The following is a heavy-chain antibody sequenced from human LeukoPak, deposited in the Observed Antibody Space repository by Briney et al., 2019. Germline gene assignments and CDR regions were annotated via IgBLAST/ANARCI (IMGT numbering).Heavy chain of an antibody. CDR2: IKQDGREK. J-gene: IGHJ6*03. CDR3: ARDGPTSSWYMDV. V-gene: IGHV3-7*01. CDR1: GFTFSSYW. D-gene: IGHD6-13*01. Sequence: PGGSLRLSCAASGFTFSSYWIGWVRQAPGKGLGWVANIKQDGREKYYVDSVKGRFTISRDNAKNSLYLQMNSLRAEDTAVYYCARDGPTSSWYMDVWDKGTTVTVSS.